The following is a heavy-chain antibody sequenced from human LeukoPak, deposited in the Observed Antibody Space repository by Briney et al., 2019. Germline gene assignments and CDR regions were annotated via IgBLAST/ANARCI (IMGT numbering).Heavy chain of an antibody. CDR1: GLTFSSYS. CDR2: ISSSSSTI. Sequence: GGSLRLSCAASGLTFSSYSMNWVRQAPGKGLEWVSYISSSSSTIYYAESVKGGFTISRDNAKNSLYLQMNSLTAEDTAVYYCARDDTHYGSSGSFYDAFDIWGQGTMVTVSS. V-gene: IGHV3-48*04. J-gene: IGHJ3*02. CDR3: ARDDTHYGSSGSFYDAFDI. D-gene: IGHD3-22*01.